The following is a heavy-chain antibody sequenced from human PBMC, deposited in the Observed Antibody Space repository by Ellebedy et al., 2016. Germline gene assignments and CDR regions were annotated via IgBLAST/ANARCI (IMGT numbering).Heavy chain of an antibody. Sequence: GESLKISCAASGFTFSSYAMSWVRQAPGKGLEWVSAISGSGGSTYYADSVKGRFTISRDNSKNTLYLQMNSLRAEDTAVYYCARDASVYGGSFYCYFDLWGRGTLVGVSS. J-gene: IGHJ2*01. V-gene: IGHV3-23*01. CDR1: GFTFSSYA. D-gene: IGHD4-23*01. CDR2: ISGSGGST. CDR3: ARDASVYGGSFYCYFDL.